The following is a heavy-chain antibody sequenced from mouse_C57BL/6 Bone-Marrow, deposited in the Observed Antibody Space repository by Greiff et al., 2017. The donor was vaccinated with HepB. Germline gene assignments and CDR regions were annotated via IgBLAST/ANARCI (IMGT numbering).Heavy chain of an antibody. D-gene: IGHD1-1*01. Sequence: DVQLQESGEGLVKPGGSLKLSCAASGFTFSSYAMSWVRQTPEKRLEWVAYISSGGDYIYYADTVKGRFTISRDKARNTLYLQMSSLKSEDTAMYYCTRDITTVVDWYFDVWGTGTTVTVSS. J-gene: IGHJ1*03. CDR3: TRDITTVVDWYFDV. CDR1: GFTFSSYA. CDR2: ISSGGDYI. V-gene: IGHV5-9-1*02.